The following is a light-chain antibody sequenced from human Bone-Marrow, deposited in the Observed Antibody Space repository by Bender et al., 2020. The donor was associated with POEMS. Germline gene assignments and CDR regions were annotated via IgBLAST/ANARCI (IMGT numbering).Light chain of an antibody. CDR3: QSGDITSIY. V-gene: IGLV3-25*03. Sequence: SYELTQPTSVSVSPGQTANITCSGEALPKQYVDWYLQKPGQAPLLLIYRDSQRPSGIPERFSGSSSGTTVTLTISGVKAQDEADYYCQSGDITSIYFGGGTKLTVL. CDR1: ALPKQY. CDR2: RDS. J-gene: IGLJ2*01.